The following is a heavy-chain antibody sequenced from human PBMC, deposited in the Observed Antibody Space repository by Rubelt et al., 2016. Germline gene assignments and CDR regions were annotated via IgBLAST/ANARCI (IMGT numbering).Heavy chain of an antibody. CDR3: ARESSSGWYIDY. Sequence: QVQLVQPGAEVKKPGASVKVSCKASGYTFTGYYMHWVRQAPGQGLEWVGRINPNSGGTNYAQKFQGRATMTRDTSITTADMELSRLRADDTAVFYCARESSSGWYIDYWGQGTLVTVSS. CDR2: INPNSGGT. V-gene: IGHV1-2*06. D-gene: IGHD6-19*01. J-gene: IGHJ4*02. CDR1: GYTFTGYY.